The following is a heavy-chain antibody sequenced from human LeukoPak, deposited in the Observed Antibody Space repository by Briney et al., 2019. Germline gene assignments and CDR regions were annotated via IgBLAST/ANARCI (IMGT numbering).Heavy chain of an antibody. CDR2: MNPNSGNT. CDR3: ARPPPYCSGGSCSDV. V-gene: IGHV1-8*01. CDR1: GYTFTSYD. D-gene: IGHD2-15*01. J-gene: IGHJ6*02. Sequence: ASVKVSCKASGYTFTSYDINWVRQATGQGLEWMGWMNPNSGNTGYAQKFQGRVTMTRNTSISTAYMELSSLRSEDTAVYYCARPPPYCSGGSCSDVWGQGTTVTVSS.